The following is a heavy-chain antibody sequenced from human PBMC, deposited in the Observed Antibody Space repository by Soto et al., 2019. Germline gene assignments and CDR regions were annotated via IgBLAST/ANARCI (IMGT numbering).Heavy chain of an antibody. CDR3: ACPRQDHCDQAYDY. CDR2: IYPSDSFT. V-gene: IGHV5-10-1*01. D-gene: IGHD2-21*01. Sequence: ESLKISCQGSGYKFTTYWITWVRQMPGRGLEWMGRIYPSDSFTNYSPSFQGHVTISADKSTNTAYLEWRSLKASDSAIYYCACPRQDHCDQAYDYWGQGTMVTVSS. J-gene: IGHJ4*02. CDR1: GYKFTTYW.